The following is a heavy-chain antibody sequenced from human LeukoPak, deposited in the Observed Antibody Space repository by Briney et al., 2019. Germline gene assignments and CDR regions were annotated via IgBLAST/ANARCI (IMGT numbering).Heavy chain of an antibody. J-gene: IGHJ5*02. V-gene: IGHV4-59*12. D-gene: IGHD3-10*01. CDR2: IYYSGST. CDR1: GGSISSYY. CDR3: ARLLWFGELLPPNWFDP. Sequence: SETLSLTCTVSGGSISSYYWSWIRQPPGKGLEWIGYIYYSGSTNYNPSLKSRVTISVDTSKNQFSLKLSSVTAADTAVYYCARLLWFGELLPPNWFDPWGQGTLVTVSS.